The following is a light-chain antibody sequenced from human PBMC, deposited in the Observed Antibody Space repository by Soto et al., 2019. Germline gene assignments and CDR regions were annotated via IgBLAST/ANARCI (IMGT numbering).Light chain of an antibody. J-gene: IGKJ2*01. V-gene: IGKV1-5*03. CDR3: QQNSSYSEYT. Sequence: DIQMTQSPSTLSASVGDRVTITCRASQSISNWLAWYQHKPGRAPKLLIYKASYLESGVPSRFSGGGSGTEFTLTISCLQPDDFATYYCQQNSSYSEYTFGQGTQLEI. CDR1: QSISNW. CDR2: KAS.